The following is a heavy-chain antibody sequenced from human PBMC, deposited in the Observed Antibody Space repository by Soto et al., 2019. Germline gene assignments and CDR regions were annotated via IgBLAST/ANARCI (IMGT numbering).Heavy chain of an antibody. CDR3: VRGDSANHYGLFYS. CDR1: GFTCRTCS. J-gene: IGHJ4*02. D-gene: IGHD4-17*01. V-gene: IGHV3-48*01. CDR2: ISSSSSTI. Sequence: GARILSCAACGFTCRTCSMKRVRQAHGKGLEWVSYISSSSSTIYYADSVKGRFTISRDNAKNSLYLQVNSLRPEDTAVYYCVRGDSANHYGLFYSWGLGTLVTVS.